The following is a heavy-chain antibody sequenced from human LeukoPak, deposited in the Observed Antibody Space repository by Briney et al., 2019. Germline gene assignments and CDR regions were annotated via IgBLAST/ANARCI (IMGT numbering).Heavy chain of an antibody. D-gene: IGHD3-9*01. CDR1: GGSISSYY. Sequence: SETLSLTCTVSGGSISSYYWSWIRQPPGKGLEWIGYIYYSGSTNYNPSLKSRVTISVDTSKNYLSLNLSSVTAADTAVYYCARTYDILTGYYVWGQGTMVTVSS. J-gene: IGHJ3*01. CDR2: IYYSGST. V-gene: IGHV4-59*01. CDR3: ARTYDILTGYYV.